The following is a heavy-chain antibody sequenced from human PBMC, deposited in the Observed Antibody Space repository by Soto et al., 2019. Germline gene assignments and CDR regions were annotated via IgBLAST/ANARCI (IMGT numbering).Heavy chain of an antibody. CDR1: GFTFSTYA. J-gene: IGHJ1*01. CDR3: AIGLVVVTATGAEYFQH. CDR2: ISGSGGGT. D-gene: IGHD2-21*02. Sequence: PGGSLRLSCAASGFTFSTYAMSWVRQAPGKGLEWVSAISGSGGGTYYADSVKGRFTISRDNSKNTLYLQMNSLRAEDTAVYYCAIGLVVVTATGAEYFQHWGQGTLVTVSS. V-gene: IGHV3-23*01.